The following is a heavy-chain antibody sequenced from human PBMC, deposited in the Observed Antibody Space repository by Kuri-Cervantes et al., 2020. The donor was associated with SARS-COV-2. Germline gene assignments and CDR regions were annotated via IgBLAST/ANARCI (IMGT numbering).Heavy chain of an antibody. CDR1: GFTFSDYY. D-gene: IGHD4-11*01. J-gene: IGHJ6*03. V-gene: IGHV3-11*04. CDR2: ISSSGSTI. CDR3: ARDMTTVSYYYYYYMDV. Sequence: GGSLRLSCAASGFTFSDYYMSWIRQAPGKGLEWVSYISSSGSTIYYADSVKGRFTISRDNAKNSLYLQMNSLRAEDTAVYYCARDMTTVSYYYYYYMDVWGKGTTVTVSS.